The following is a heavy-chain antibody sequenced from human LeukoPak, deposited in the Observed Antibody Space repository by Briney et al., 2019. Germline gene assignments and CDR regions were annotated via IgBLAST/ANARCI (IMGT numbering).Heavy chain of an antibody. V-gene: IGHV3-48*01. J-gene: IGHJ4*02. Sequence: QSGGSLRLSCAASEFTFSSYSMNWVRQAPGKGLEWVSYISSSSSTIYYADSVKGRFTISRDNAKNSLYLQMNSLRAEDTAVYYCARGHSIAARGVDYWGQGTLVTVSS. D-gene: IGHD6-6*01. CDR1: EFTFSSYS. CDR3: ARGHSIAARGVDY. CDR2: ISSSSSTI.